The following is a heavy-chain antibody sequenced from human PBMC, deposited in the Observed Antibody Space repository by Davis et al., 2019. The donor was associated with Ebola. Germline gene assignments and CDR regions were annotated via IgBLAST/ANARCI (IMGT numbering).Heavy chain of an antibody. J-gene: IGHJ4*02. CDR3: ARTQYGDYGGDY. D-gene: IGHD4-17*01. Sequence: PGGSLRLSCAASGFTFSSYSMNWVRQAPGKGLEWVSYISSSSTIYYADSVKGRFTISRDNAKNSLYLQMNSLRDEDTAVYYCARTQYGDYGGDYWGQGTLVTVSS. CDR2: ISSSSTI. CDR1: GFTFSSYS. V-gene: IGHV3-48*02.